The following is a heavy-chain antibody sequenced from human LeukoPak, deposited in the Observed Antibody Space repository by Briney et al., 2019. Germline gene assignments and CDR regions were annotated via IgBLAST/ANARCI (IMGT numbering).Heavy chain of an antibody. Sequence: GGSLRLSCAASGFTFSNAWMSWVRQAPGKGLEWVGRIKSKTDGGTTDYAAPVKGRFTISRDDSKNTLYLQMNSLKTEDTAVYYCTTLIQYYYDSSGYYDGNYWGQGTLVTVSS. CDR2: IKSKTDGGTT. V-gene: IGHV3-15*01. J-gene: IGHJ4*02. CDR1: GFTFSNAW. D-gene: IGHD3-22*01. CDR3: TTLIQYYYDSSGYYDGNY.